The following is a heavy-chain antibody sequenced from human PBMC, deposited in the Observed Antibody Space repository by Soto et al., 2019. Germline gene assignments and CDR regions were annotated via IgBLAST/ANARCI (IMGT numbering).Heavy chain of an antibody. V-gene: IGHV1-8*01. CDR1: GYTFTSYD. CDR3: ARGQARDYYYYYGMDV. D-gene: IGHD6-6*01. CDR2: MNPNSGNT. Sequence: QVQLVQSGAEVKKPGASVKVSCKASGYTFTSYDINWVRQATGQGLEWMGWMNPNSGNTGYAQKFQGRVTMTRNTSRSTAYMELSSLRSEDTAVYYCARGQARDYYYYYGMDVWGQVTTVTVAS. J-gene: IGHJ6*02.